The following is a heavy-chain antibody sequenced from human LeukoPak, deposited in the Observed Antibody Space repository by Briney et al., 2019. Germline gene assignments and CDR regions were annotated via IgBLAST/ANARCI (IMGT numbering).Heavy chain of an antibody. CDR3: ARDRDYYDSSGYYPLDY. CDR1: GYTFTGYY. D-gene: IGHD3-22*01. J-gene: IGHJ4*02. V-gene: IGHV1-2*02. CDR2: ISPNSGGT. Sequence: VASVKVSCKASGYTFTGYYIHWVRQAPGQGLEWVGWISPNSGGTNYAQKFQGRVTMTRDTSISTAYMELTRLRSDDTAVYYCARDRDYYDSSGYYPLDYWGQGSLVTVSS.